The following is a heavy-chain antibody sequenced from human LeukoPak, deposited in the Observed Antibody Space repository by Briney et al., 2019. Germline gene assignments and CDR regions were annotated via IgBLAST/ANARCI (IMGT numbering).Heavy chain of an antibody. J-gene: IGHJ4*02. V-gene: IGHV3-23*01. CDR2: ITTSDGNT. Sequence: GGSLRLSCAASGFTFSSYTMSWVRQAPGKGLEWVSTITTSDGNTYYADSVKGRFTVSRDNSKNTLFLRMNSLRAEDTAVYYCAKDGGLWVSAHWGDSWGRGTLVTVSS. D-gene: IGHD7-27*01. CDR3: AKDGGLWVSAHWGDS. CDR1: GFTFSSYT.